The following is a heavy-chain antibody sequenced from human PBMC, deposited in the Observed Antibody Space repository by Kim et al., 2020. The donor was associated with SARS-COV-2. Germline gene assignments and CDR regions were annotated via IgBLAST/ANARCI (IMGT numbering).Heavy chain of an antibody. CDR1: GFTFSSYW. CDR3: ASESRNQWLVLGLPTHDYWYFDL. J-gene: IGHJ2*01. D-gene: IGHD6-19*01. CDR2: IKQDGSEK. V-gene: IGHV3-7*03. Sequence: GGSLRLSCAASGFTFSSYWMSWVRQAPGKGLEWVANIKQDGSEKYYVDSVKGRFTISRDNAKNSLYLQMNSLRAEDTAVYYCASESRNQWLVLGLPTHDYWYFDLWGRGTLVTVSS.